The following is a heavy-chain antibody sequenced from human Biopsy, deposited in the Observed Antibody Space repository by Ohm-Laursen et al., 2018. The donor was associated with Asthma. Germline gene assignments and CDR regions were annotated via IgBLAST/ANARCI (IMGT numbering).Heavy chain of an antibody. CDR1: GDSFSNYA. CDR3: ARGYSGSDRIVYYYSGLEV. D-gene: IGHD5-12*01. J-gene: IGHJ6*02. V-gene: IGHV1-69*01. Sequence: SSVKVSCKASGDSFSNYAISWVRQAPGQGLEWMGGLIPVLGTPDHVQMFEGRVTITADESTSTAYMELSSLSSEDPAVYYCARGYSGSDRIVYYYSGLEVWGQGTTVTVSS. CDR2: LIPVLGTP.